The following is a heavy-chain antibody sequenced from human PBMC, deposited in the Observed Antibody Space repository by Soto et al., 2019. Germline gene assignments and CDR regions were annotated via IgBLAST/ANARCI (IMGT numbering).Heavy chain of an antibody. V-gene: IGHV5-51*01. CDR2: IYPSDSDT. CDR1: GYSFTIYC. D-gene: IGHD7-27*01. J-gene: IGHJ4*01. Sequence: GESVKSAGKASGYSFTIYCIGWVLQMPGKGLECMGIIYPSDSDTRYSPSFQGQVTISVDKSISTAYLQWSSLKASDTAMYYCVRATGASTNYFDYWGQGALVTVSS. CDR3: VRATGASTNYFDY.